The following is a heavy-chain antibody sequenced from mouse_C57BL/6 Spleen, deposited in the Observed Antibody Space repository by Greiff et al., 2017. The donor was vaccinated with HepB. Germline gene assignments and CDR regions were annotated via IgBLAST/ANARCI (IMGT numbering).Heavy chain of an antibody. D-gene: IGHD4-1*01. CDR1: GFTFSDYY. V-gene: IGHV5-12*01. CDR2: ISNGGGST. J-gene: IGHJ3*01. CDR3: ARHETGFAC. Sequence: EVKLVESGGGLVQPGGSLKLSCAASGFTFSDYYMYWVRQTPEKRLEWVAYISNGGGSTYYPDTVKGRFTISRDNAKNTLYLQMSRLKSEDTAMYYCARHETGFACWGQGTLVTVSA.